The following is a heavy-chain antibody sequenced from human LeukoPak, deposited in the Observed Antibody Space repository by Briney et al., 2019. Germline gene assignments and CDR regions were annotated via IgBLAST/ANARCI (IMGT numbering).Heavy chain of an antibody. CDR3: ARHKAYSSSSPFDY. CDR1: CGSLSRLY. CDR2: RFCSGST. V-gene: IGHV4-59*08. D-gene: IGHD6-6*01. Sequence: PSDTLSLICSLSCGSLSRLYWSWTRHPPGKGLEWNLYRFCSGSTNCNPSLKSRVTMFVDMSKNQFALRRSSVTAADTAVYYCARHKAYSSSSPFDYWGQGTLVTVSS. J-gene: IGHJ4*02.